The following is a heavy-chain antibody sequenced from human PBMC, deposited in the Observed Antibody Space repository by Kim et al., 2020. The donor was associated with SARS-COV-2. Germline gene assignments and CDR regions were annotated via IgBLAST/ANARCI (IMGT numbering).Heavy chain of an antibody. D-gene: IGHD2-15*01. Sequence: AAPVKGRFTISRDDSKNTLYLQMNSLKTEDTAVYYCTTFPIVVVDDAFDIWGQGTMVTVSS. J-gene: IGHJ3*02. CDR3: TTFPIVVVDDAFDI. V-gene: IGHV3-15*01.